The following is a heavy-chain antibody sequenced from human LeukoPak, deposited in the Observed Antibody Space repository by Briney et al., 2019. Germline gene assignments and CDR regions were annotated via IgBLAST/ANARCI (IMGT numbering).Heavy chain of an antibody. Sequence: GGSLRLSCAASGFTFSSYAMHWVRQAPGKGLEWVAVISYDGSNKYYADSVKGRFTISRDNSKNTLYLQMNSLRAEDTAVYYCATYDSSGYYSYAFDYWVQGTLVTVSS. D-gene: IGHD3-22*01. CDR1: GFTFSSYA. CDR3: ATYDSSGYYSYAFDY. J-gene: IGHJ4*02. V-gene: IGHV3-30-3*01. CDR2: ISYDGSNK.